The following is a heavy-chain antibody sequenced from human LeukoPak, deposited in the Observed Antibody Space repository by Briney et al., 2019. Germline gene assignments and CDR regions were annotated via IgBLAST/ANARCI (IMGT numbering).Heavy chain of an antibody. CDR1: GFTFSSYA. V-gene: IGHV3-23*01. D-gene: IGHD3-22*01. CDR3: ARAGYYDSSGYLASGRYYYYYYGMDV. J-gene: IGHJ6*02. CDR2: ISGSGGST. Sequence: GGSLRLSCAASGFTFSSYAMRWVRQAPGKGLEWVSAISGSGGSTYYADPVKGRFTISRDNSKNTLYLQMNSLRAEDTAVYYCARAGYYDSSGYLASGRYYYYYYGMDVWGQGTTVTVSS.